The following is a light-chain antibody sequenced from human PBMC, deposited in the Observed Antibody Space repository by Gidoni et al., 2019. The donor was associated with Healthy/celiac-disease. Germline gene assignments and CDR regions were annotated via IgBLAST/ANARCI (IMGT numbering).Light chain of an antibody. CDR2: AAS. CDR3: QQANSFLGT. CDR1: QGISSW. J-gene: IGKJ5*01. V-gene: IGKV1-12*01. Sequence: DIQMTQSPSSVSASVGDRVTITCRASQGISSWLAWHQQKPGKAPKLLIYAASSLQSGVPSRFSGSGSGTDFTLTISSLQPEDFATYYCQQANSFLGTFXQXTRLEIK.